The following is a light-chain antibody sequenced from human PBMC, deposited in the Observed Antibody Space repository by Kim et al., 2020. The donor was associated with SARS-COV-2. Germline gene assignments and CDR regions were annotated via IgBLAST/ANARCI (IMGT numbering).Light chain of an antibody. CDR1: NIGGKN. J-gene: IGLJ2*01. CDR2: RDS. Sequence: SVALGQTARINCGGNNIGGKNVHWYQQKPGQAPVLVIYRDSNRPSGIPERFSGSNSGNTATLTISRAQAGDEADYYCQVWDSSTVVFGGGTQLTVL. CDR3: QVWDSSTVV. V-gene: IGLV3-9*01.